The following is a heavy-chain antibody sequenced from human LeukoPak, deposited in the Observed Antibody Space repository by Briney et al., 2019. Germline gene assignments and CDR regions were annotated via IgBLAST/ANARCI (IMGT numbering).Heavy chain of an antibody. Sequence: ASVKVSCKASGYTFTSYYMHCGRQAPGQGLEWMGIINPSGGSTSYAQKFQGRVTMTRDMSTSTVYMELSSLRSEDTAVYYCARESGPGGATDFDYWGQGTLVTVSS. CDR2: INPSGGST. CDR1: GYTFTSYY. J-gene: IGHJ4*02. V-gene: IGHV1-46*01. CDR3: ARESGPGGATDFDY. D-gene: IGHD1-26*01.